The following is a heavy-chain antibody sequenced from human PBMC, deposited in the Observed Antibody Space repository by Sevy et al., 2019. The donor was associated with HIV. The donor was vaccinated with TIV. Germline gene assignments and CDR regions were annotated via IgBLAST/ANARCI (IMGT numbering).Heavy chain of an antibody. CDR3: ARGAVDTLAAFDI. J-gene: IGHJ3*02. CDR1: GGTFSSYA. CDR2: IIPIFGTA. Sequence: ASVKVSCKASGGTFSSYAISWVRQAPGQGLEWMGGIIPIFGTANYAQKFQGRVTITADKSTSTAYMELSSLRSEDTAVYYCARGAVDTLAAFDIWGQGTMVTVSS. D-gene: IGHD5-18*01. V-gene: IGHV1-69*06.